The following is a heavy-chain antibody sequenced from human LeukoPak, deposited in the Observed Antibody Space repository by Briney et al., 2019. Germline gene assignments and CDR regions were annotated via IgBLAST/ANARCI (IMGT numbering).Heavy chain of an antibody. CDR3: ATALPALLYGDYPFDY. Sequence: ASVKVSCKVSGYTLTELSMHWVRQAPGKGLEWMGGFDPEDGETIYAQKFQGRVTMTEDTSTDTAYMELSSLRSEDTAVYYCATALPALLYGDYPFDYWGQGTLVTVSS. D-gene: IGHD4-17*01. J-gene: IGHJ4*02. CDR2: FDPEDGET. V-gene: IGHV1-24*01. CDR1: GYTLTELS.